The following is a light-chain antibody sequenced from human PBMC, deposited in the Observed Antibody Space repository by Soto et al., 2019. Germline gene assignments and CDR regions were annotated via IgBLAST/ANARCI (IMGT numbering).Light chain of an antibody. CDR3: QQYNNWPRT. CDR1: QSVNSN. CDR2: RAS. J-gene: IGKJ1*01. Sequence: EIVLTQSPATLSVSPGERATLSCRASQSVNSNSAWYQQKPGQAPRLLLYRASTRATHIPARFSGSGSGTEFTLTISSLQSEDFAVYYCQQYNNWPRTFGQGTKVDIK. V-gene: IGKV3-15*01.